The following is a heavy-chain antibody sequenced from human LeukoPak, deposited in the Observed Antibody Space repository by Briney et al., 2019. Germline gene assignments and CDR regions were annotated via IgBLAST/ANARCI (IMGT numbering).Heavy chain of an antibody. J-gene: IGHJ4*02. CDR3: ATGRYRW. Sequence: SESLSLTCTVSVDPISGSSYYWGWIRQPPGKGLEWIGSIYYSGSTYYKSSLRGRITVSVDTSKNQFSLKLSSVAAADTAMYYCATGRYRWWGRGTLVTVSS. CDR2: IYYSGST. V-gene: IGHV4-39*01. D-gene: IGHD5-24*01. CDR1: VDPISGSSYY.